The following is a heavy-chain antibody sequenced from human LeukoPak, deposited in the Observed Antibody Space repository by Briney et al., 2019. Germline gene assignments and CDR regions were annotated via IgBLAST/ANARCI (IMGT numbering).Heavy chain of an antibody. D-gene: IGHD7-27*01. J-gene: IGHJ2*01. CDR3: VRGLSGVSSWYFDL. CDR1: GFTISSNY. Sequence: GGSLRLSCAASGFTISSNYLSWVRQAPGKGLVWISVLDRCCHTFYADSVRGRFTISRDISKNTLYLQMNDLGAEDTALYYCVRGLSGVSSWYFDLWGRGTLVSVSS. V-gene: IGHV3-53*01. CDR2: LDRCCHT.